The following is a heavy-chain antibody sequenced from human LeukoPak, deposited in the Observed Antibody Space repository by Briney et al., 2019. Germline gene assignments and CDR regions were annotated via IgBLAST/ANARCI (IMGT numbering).Heavy chain of an antibody. CDR1: GYTFTGYY. V-gene: IGHV1-2*06. D-gene: IGHD6-19*01. J-gene: IGHJ4*02. CDR2: INPNIGAT. Sequence: GSSVKVSCKASGYTFTGYYMHWVRQAPGQGLEWMGRINPNIGATNYAQKFQDRVTITRDKSTSTAYMELSRLRSEDTAVYYCPRDVAGSRPSRWGRGTLVTVSS. CDR3: PRDVAGSRPSR.